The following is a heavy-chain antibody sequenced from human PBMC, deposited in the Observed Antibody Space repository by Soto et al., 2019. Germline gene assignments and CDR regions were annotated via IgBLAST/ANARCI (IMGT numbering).Heavy chain of an antibody. CDR2: ISSTGSII. D-gene: IGHD5-18*01. CDR1: GFILSSYE. V-gene: IGHV3-48*03. J-gene: IGHJ6*02. Sequence: GGSLRLSCAASGFILSSYEVNWVRQAPGKGLEWVSYISSTGSIIYYADSVKGRFTISRDNAKNSLHLQLNSLRAEATAVYYSARGGQRLIQSIYGMGVGGQGATEDVSS. CDR3: ARGGQRLIQSIYGMGV.